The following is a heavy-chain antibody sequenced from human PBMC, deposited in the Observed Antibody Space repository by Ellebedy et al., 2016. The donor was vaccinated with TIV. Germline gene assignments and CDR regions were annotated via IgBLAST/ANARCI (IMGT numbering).Heavy chain of an antibody. CDR3: AREKWSDAD. J-gene: IGHJ4*02. Sequence: MPSETLSLTCAVYGGSFSGYYWSWIRQPPGKGLEWIGEINHSGTTQYNPSLKSRVTISVDSSKTQLSLNLSSVTAADTAVYYCAREKWSDADWGQGTLVTVSS. D-gene: IGHD1-26*01. V-gene: IGHV4-34*01. CDR2: INHSGTT. CDR1: GGSFSGYY.